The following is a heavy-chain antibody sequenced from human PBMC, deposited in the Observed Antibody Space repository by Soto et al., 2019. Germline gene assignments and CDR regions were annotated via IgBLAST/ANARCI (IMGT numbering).Heavy chain of an antibody. CDR3: AKTYYDYIWGSYRPYYFDY. D-gene: IGHD3-16*02. V-gene: IGHV1-18*01. J-gene: IGHJ4*02. CDR2: ISAYNGNT. Sequence: QVQLVQSGAEVKKPGASVKVSCKASGYTFTSYGIIWVRPAPGQGLEWMGWISAYNGNTNYAQKLQGRVTMTTDTSTSTAYMELMSLRSDDTAVYYCAKTYYDYIWGSYRPYYFDYWGQGTLVTVSS. CDR1: GYTFTSYG.